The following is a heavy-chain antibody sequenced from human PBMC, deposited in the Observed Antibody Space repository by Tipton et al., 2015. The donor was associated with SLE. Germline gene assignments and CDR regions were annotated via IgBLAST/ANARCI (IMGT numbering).Heavy chain of an antibody. CDR3: ASRLKYSGYDYRYFRRTQFDY. CDR2: ISSTGIT. V-gene: IGHV4-61*02. Sequence: TLSLTCTVSDDSISGSYYWSWIRQPAGKGLEWIGRISSTGITNYNPSLKSRVTISVDASKNQFSLNLTSVTAADTAVYYCASRLKYSGYDYRYFRRTQFDYWGQGTLVTVSS. J-gene: IGHJ4*02. CDR1: DDSISGSYY. D-gene: IGHD5-12*01.